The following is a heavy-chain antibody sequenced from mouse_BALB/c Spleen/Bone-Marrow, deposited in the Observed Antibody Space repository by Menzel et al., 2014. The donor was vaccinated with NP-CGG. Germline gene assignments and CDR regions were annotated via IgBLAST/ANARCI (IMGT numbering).Heavy chain of an antibody. Sequence: VQLQQSGPELVKPGASVKVSCKASGYTFTSFVMHWVKQKPGQGLEWIGYINPDNDGTKYNEKFKGKATLTSDKSSTTASIGLRGLSSVGSAVYNCARTMIYFYAIDYSGHKNSHTLSS. D-gene: IGHD2-3*01. CDR3: ARTMIYFYAIDY. CDR1: GYTFTSFV. J-gene: IGHJ4*01. V-gene: IGHV1-14*01. CDR2: INPDNDGT.